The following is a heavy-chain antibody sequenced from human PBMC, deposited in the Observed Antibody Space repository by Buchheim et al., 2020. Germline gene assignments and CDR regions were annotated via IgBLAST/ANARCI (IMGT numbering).Heavy chain of an antibody. CDR2: IYYSGST. CDR1: GGSISSSY. Sequence: QVQLQESGPRLVKPSETLSLSCTVSGGSISSSYWSWIRQPPGKGLEWIGYIYYSGSTNYNPSLKSRVLISVDTSKKQFSLRWSSVTAADTAVYYCAGGGDGVYCSGGSCYNNWGQGTL. D-gene: IGHD2-15*01. CDR3: AGGGDGVYCSGGSCYNN. J-gene: IGHJ4*02. V-gene: IGHV4-59*01.